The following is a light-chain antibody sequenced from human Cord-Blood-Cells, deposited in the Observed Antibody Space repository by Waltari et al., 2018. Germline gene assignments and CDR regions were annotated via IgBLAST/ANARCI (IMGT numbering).Light chain of an antibody. V-gene: IGLV3-9*01. J-gene: IGLJ2*01. CDR1: NIGRKK. CDR2: RDS. CDR3: QVWDSSTVV. Sequence: SYELTQPLSVSVALGQPARITCGGNNIGRKKVHWYQQKPGQAPVLVIYRDSNRPSGIPERFSGSNSGNTATLTISRAQAGDEADYYCQVWDSSTVVFGGGTKLTVL.